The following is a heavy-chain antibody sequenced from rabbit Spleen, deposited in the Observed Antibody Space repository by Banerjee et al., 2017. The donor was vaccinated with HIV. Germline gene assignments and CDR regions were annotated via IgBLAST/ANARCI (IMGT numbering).Heavy chain of an antibody. CDR2: IDTGSSGFT. CDR1: GVSFSSSSY. Sequence: QSLEESGGDLVKPGASLTLTCTASGVSFSSSSYMCWVRQAPGKGLEWIACIDTGSSGFTYFATWAKGRFTCSKTSSTTVTLQMTRLTAADTATYFCARDTSSSFSSCGMDLWGPGTLVTVS. D-gene: IGHD1-1*01. V-gene: IGHV1S40*01. CDR3: ARDTSSSFSSCGMDL. J-gene: IGHJ6*01.